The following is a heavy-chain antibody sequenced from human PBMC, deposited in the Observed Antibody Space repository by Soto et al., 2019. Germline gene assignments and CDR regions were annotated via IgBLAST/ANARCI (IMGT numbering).Heavy chain of an antibody. CDR3: ARATGSRRGFDY. CDR2: FGGSGGKT. Sequence: GGSLRLSCAASGFTFSSYAMSWVRQAPGKGLEWVSAFGGSGGKTYYADSVKGRFTISRDNPKNTLFLQMNSLRAEDTALYYCARATGSRRGFDYWGQGTLVTVSS. CDR1: GFTFSSYA. D-gene: IGHD1-26*01. J-gene: IGHJ4*02. V-gene: IGHV3-23*01.